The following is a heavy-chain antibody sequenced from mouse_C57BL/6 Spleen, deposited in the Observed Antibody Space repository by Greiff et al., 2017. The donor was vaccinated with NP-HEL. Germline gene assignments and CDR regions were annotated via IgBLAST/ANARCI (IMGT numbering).Heavy chain of an antibody. V-gene: IGHV5-17*01. CDR3: ASPHYDAYAMDY. CDR1: GFTFSDYG. J-gene: IGHJ4*01. CDR2: ISSGSSTI. Sequence: EVKLVESGGGLVKPGGSLKLSCAASGFTFSDYGMHWVRQAPEKGLEWVAYISSGSSTIYYADTVKGRFTISRDNAKNTLFLQMTSLRSEDTAMYYCASPHYDAYAMDYWGQGTSVTVSS. D-gene: IGHD2-4*01.